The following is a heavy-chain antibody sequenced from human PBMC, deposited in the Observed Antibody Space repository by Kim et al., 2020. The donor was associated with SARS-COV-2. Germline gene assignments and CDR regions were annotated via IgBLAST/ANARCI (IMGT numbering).Heavy chain of an antibody. D-gene: IGHD3-10*01. CDR3: ARHERPIAWFGELMGLFDP. J-gene: IGHJ5*02. Sequence: SETLSLTCTVSGCSISSYYWSWIRQPPGKGLEWIGYIYYSGSINYNPALKSRVTISVDTTKNQFSLKLSSVTAADTAVYYCARHERPIAWFGELMGLFDPWGQGTLVTVSS. V-gene: IGHV4-59*08. CDR1: GCSISSYY. CDR2: IYYSGSI.